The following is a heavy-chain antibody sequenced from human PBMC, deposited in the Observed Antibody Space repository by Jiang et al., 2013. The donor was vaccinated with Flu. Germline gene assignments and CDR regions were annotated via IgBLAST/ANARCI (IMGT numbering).Heavy chain of an antibody. CDR2: IYYNDHK. CDR3: AHRGPPDFDL. V-gene: IGHV2-5*01. J-gene: IGHJ2*01. Sequence: TLTLTCTFSGFSLSTRGAGVAWIRQPPGKALEWLALIYYNDHKRYSPSLESRLTITKDTSKNQVVLTMTNLDPVDTATYYCAHRGPPDFDLWGRGTLVTVSS. CDR1: GFSLSTRGAG.